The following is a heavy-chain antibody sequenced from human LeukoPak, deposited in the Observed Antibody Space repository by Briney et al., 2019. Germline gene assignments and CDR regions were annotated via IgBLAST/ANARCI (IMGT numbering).Heavy chain of an antibody. CDR1: GFSFTNYT. J-gene: IGHJ4*02. D-gene: IGHD3-3*01. CDR3: AKANWVSNADGVW. Sequence: PGGSLRLSCAASGFSFTNYTMSWGRQPPARGPERVSSIRGGGETFSADSVKGRFTLSRDDSRNTVYLQLNNLRVEDTAIYYCAKANWVSNADGVWWGQGTQVTVSS. V-gene: IGHV3-23*01. CDR2: IRGGGET.